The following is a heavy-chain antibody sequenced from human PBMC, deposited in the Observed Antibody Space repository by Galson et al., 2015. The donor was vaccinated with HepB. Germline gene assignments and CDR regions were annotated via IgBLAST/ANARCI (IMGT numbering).Heavy chain of an antibody. CDR1: GIPFQDYA. CDR3: AKGPRNYYRSYMDV. D-gene: IGHD3-22*01. CDR2: ISWNSGGI. Sequence: SLRLSCAAPGIPFQDYALHWGRQVPGKGLEWVSSISWNSGGIVYGDSGQGRFTISRDNGKNSLHLQMNSLRYEDTALYYCAKGPRNYYRSYMDVWGQGTTVTVSS. V-gene: IGHV3-9*01. J-gene: IGHJ6*03.